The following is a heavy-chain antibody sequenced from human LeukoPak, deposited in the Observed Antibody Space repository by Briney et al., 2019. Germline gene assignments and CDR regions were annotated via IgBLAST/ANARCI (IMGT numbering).Heavy chain of an antibody. Sequence: ASVKVSCKASGYTFTSYGISWVRQAPGQGLEWMGWISAYNGNTNYAQKFQGRVTMTRNTSISTAYMELSSLRSEDTAVYYCARGGGIGAARNFDYWGQGTLVTVSS. V-gene: IGHV1-18*01. D-gene: IGHD6-13*01. CDR1: GYTFTSYG. CDR2: ISAYNGNT. J-gene: IGHJ4*02. CDR3: ARGGGIGAARNFDY.